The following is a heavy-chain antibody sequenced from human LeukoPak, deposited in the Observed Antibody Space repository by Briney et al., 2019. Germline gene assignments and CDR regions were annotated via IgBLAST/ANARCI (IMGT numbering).Heavy chain of an antibody. CDR2: IHCNGNT. D-gene: IGHD4-11*01. Sequence: PSETLSLTSADSSASISIFYWSWMRHSPGLGLQWIGWIHCNGNTEYNPSLKSRVTMSSEMSKNQFSLSLRSVAAADAALYYCARSSGHYRSQIWGQGPMVTVPS. CDR1: SASISIFY. CDR3: ARSSGHYRSQI. J-gene: IGHJ3*02. V-gene: IGHV4-59*01.